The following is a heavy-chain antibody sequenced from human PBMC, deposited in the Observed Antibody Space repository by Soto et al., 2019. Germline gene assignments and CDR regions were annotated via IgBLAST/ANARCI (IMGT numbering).Heavy chain of an antibody. CDR2: INSDGSST. CDR1: GFTFSSYW. V-gene: IGHV3-74*01. CDR3: ASKGPGRVWFGDFYYMDV. Sequence: GGSLRLSCAASGFTFSSYWMHWVRQAPGKGLVWVSRINSDGSSTSYADSVKGRFTISRDNAKNTLYLQMNSLRAEDTAVYYCASKGPGRVWFGDFYYMDVWGKGTTVTVSS. J-gene: IGHJ6*03. D-gene: IGHD3-10*01.